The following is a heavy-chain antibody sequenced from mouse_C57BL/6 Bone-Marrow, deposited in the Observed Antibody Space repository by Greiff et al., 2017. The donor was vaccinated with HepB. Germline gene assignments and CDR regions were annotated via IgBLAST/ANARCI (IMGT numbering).Heavy chain of an antibody. J-gene: IGHJ4*01. Sequence: VQLQQPGAELVMPGASVKLSCKASGYTFTSYWMHWVKQRPGQGLEWIGEIDPSDSYTNYNQKFKGKSTLTVDKSSSTAYMQLSSLTSEDSAVYYCARYPVTARGYAMDYWGQGTSVTVSS. CDR1: GYTFTSYW. D-gene: IGHD2-2*01. V-gene: IGHV1-69*01. CDR3: ARYPVTARGYAMDY. CDR2: IDPSDSYT.